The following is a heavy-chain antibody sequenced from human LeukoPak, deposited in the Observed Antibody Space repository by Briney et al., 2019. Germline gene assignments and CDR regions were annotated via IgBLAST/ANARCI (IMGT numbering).Heavy chain of an antibody. CDR1: GGSISSGGYS. Sequence: SETLSLTCAVSGGSISSGGYSWSWIRQPPGKGLEWIGYIYHSGSTYYNPSLKSRVTISVGRSKNQFSLKLSSVTAADTAVYYCARVNYGGAFDIWGQGTMVTVSS. V-gene: IGHV4-30-2*01. D-gene: IGHD4-17*01. J-gene: IGHJ3*02. CDR3: ARVNYGGAFDI. CDR2: IYHSGST.